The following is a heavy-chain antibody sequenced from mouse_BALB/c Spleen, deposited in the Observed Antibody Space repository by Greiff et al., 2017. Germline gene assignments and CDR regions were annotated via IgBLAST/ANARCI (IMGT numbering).Heavy chain of an antibody. Sequence: LVKTGASVKISCKASGYSFTGYYMHWVKQSHGKSLEWIGYISCYNGATSYNQKFKGKATFTVDTSSSTAYMQFNSLTSEDSAVYYCAREGYGNFHAMDYWGQGTSVTVSS. CDR1: GYSFTGYY. CDR3: AREGYGNFHAMDY. D-gene: IGHD2-10*02. CDR2: ISCYNGAT. V-gene: IGHV1S34*01. J-gene: IGHJ4*01.